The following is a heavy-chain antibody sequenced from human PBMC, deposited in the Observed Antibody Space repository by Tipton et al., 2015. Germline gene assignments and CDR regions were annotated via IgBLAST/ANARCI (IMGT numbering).Heavy chain of an antibody. V-gene: IGHV3-20*04. J-gene: IGHJ4*02. CDR2: IDWNGGRT. D-gene: IGHD6-13*01. CDR3: AREGSSWYFGVY. CDR1: GFTFSDSH. Sequence: SLRLSCAASGFTFSDSHIHWVRQAAGKGLEWVAGIDWNGGRTGYADSVKGRFIISRDNAQNSLFLQLNSLTAEDTALYYCAREGSSWYFGVYWGQGTLVSVSS.